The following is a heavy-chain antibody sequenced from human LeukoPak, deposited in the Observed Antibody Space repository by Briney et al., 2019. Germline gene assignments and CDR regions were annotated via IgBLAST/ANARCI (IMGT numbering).Heavy chain of an antibody. Sequence: GGSLRLSCAASGFTFNSYGMHWVRQAPGKGLEWVAFIRYDGSYEYYADSVKGRFTISRDNSKTTLYLQMNSLRSEDTAAYYCAKDGGLHLYYYYNYMDIWGQGTTVTVSS. CDR2: IRYDGSYE. V-gene: IGHV3-30*02. CDR1: GFTFNSYG. CDR3: AKDGGLHLYYYYNYMDI. J-gene: IGHJ6*03. D-gene: IGHD5-24*01.